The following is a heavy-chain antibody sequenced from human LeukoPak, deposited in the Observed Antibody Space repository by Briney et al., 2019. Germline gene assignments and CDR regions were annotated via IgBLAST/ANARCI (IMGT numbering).Heavy chain of an antibody. V-gene: IGHV1-8*03. CDR1: GYTFTGYY. CDR2: MNPNSGNT. J-gene: IGHJ4*02. Sequence: GASVKVSCKASGYTFTGYYMHWVRQAPGQGLEWMGWMNPNSGNTGYAQKFQGRVTITRNTSISTAYMELSSLRSEDTAVYYCARAYTGHYIGGFDYWGQGTLVTVSS. D-gene: IGHD3-16*01. CDR3: ARAYTGHYIGGFDY.